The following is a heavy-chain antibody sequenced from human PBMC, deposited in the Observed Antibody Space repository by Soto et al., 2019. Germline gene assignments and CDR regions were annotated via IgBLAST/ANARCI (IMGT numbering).Heavy chain of an antibody. J-gene: IGHJ2*01. CDR3: AHTAAQEAFYYDSGPDL. CDR2: VYWNDDK. V-gene: IGHV2-5*01. Sequence: SGPTLVNPTQTLTLTCSFSGFSLSTSGVGVGWIRQPPGRALEWLALVYWNDDKRYSPSLKSRLTITKDSSENRVVLTLTNVDPVDTAPYHCAHTAAQEAFYYDSGPDLWGHGALVTVSS. D-gene: IGHD3-22*01. CDR1: GFSLSTSGVG.